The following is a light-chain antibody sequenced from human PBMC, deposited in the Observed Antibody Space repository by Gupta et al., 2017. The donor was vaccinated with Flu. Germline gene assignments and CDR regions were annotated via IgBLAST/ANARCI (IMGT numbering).Light chain of an antibody. CDR3: QQHVSSPWT. J-gene: IGKJ1*01. CDR2: GAS. CDR1: QSVSSGY. V-gene: IGKV3-20*01. Sequence: ELVLTQSPGTLSLSPGERATLSCRASQSVSSGYLAWYQQNPGQAPRLLIYGASSRATGIPDRFSGSGSGTDFTLTISRLEPEDFAVYYCQQHVSSPWTFGQGTKVEIK.